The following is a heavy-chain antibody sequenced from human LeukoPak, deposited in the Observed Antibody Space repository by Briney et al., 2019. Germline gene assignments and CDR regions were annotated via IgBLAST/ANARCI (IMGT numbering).Heavy chain of an antibody. J-gene: IGHJ6*02. D-gene: IGHD3-10*01. CDR3: ARDNNGSGRREYYYYGMDV. V-gene: IGHV3-21*01. CDR1: GFTFSSYS. Sequence: GGSLRLSCAASGFTFSSYSMNWVRQAPGKGLEWVSSISSSSGYIYYADSVKGRFTISRDNAKNSLYLQMNSLRAEDTAVYYCARDNNGSGRREYYYYGMDVWGQGTTVTVSS. CDR2: ISSSSGYI.